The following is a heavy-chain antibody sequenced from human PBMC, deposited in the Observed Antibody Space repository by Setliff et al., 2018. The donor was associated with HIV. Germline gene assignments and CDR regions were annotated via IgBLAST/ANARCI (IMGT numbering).Heavy chain of an antibody. J-gene: IGHJ4*02. D-gene: IGHD3-9*01. CDR3: AGGTWFDGLDS. V-gene: IGHV6-1*01. CDR2: TYYRSEWKN. Sequence: HSQTLSLTCVISGDSVSSTSGAWTWIRQSPSGGLEWLGRTYYRSEWKNDYAVSLKSRITVNADTSKNQFSLHLKSVTPEDSAVYYCAGGTWFDGLDSWSQGSLVTVSS. CDR1: GDSVSSTSGA.